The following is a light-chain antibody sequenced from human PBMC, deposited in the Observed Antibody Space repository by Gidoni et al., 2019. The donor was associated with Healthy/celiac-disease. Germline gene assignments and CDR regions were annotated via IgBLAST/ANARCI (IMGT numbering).Light chain of an antibody. Sequence: EIVLTQSPATLSLSPGERATLSCRASQSVSSYLAWYQQKPGQAPRLLSYDASNRATGIPARFSGSGSGTDFTLTISSLEPEDCAVYYCQQRSNWPPFTFGPGTKVDIK. J-gene: IGKJ3*01. V-gene: IGKV3-11*01. CDR3: QQRSNWPPFT. CDR1: QSVSSY. CDR2: DAS.